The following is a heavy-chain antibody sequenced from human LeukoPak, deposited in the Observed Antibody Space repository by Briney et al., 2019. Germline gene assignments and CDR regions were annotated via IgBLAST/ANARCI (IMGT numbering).Heavy chain of an antibody. CDR1: GFTFGDYY. V-gene: IGHV3-11*01. D-gene: IGHD6-13*01. J-gene: IGHJ5*02. Sequence: PGGSLRLSCAASGFTFGDYYMSWIRQAPGKGLEWVSYISSGGSTIYYADSVKGRFTISRDNAENSLYLQMNSLRAEDTAVYYCARVWAQAAAGVIWFDPWGQGTLVTVSS. CDR3: ARVWAQAAAGVIWFDP. CDR2: ISSGGSTI.